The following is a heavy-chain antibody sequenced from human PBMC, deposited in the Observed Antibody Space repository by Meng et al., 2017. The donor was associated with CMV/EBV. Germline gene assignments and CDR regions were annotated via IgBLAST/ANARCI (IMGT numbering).Heavy chain of an antibody. CDR1: GGTFSCYA. J-gene: IGHJ5*02. D-gene: IGHD3-3*01. V-gene: IGHV1-69*05. Sequence: ASGGTFSCYAICWVRQAPGQGLEWMGGIIPIFGTANYAQKFQGRVTITTDESTSTAYMALSSLRSEDTAVYYCARGFWSGYLNWFDPWGQGTLVTVSS. CDR2: IIPIFGTA. CDR3: ARGFWSGYLNWFDP.